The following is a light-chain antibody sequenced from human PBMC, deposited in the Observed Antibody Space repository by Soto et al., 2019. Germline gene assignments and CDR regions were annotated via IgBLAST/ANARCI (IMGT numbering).Light chain of an antibody. J-gene: IGKJ1*01. CDR1: QSVSRRY. Sequence: EILLTQSPCTLALSAGERATLSCRASQSVSRRYLAWYQQKPGQAPRLLIYGASSRATGVPERFSGSGSGTDFTLTISRLAPEDFAVYYCQQYGSSPWTFGQGTKVDIK. V-gene: IGKV3-20*01. CDR2: GAS. CDR3: QQYGSSPWT.